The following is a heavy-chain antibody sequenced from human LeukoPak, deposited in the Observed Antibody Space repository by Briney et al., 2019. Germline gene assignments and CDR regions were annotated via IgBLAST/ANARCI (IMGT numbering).Heavy chain of an antibody. J-gene: IGHJ5*02. CDR3: ARYRGEIAVAEPEYNWFDP. D-gene: IGHD6-19*01. CDR2: IYYSGST. CDR1: GGSISSSSYY. V-gene: IGHV4-39*07. Sequence: SETLSLTCTVSGGSISSSSYYWGWIRQPPGTGLEWIGSIYYSGSTYYNPSLKSRVTISVDTSKNQFSLKLSSVTAADTAVYYCARYRGEIAVAEPEYNWFDPWGQGTLVTVSS.